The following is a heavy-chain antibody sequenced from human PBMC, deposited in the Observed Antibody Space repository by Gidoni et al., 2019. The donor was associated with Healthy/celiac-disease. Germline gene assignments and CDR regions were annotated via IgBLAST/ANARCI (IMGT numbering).Heavy chain of an antibody. CDR3: AKRGEYYYDSSGYYLDY. D-gene: IGHD3-22*01. V-gene: IGHV3-23*01. Sequence: EVQLLESGGGLVQPGGSLRLSCAASGFTFSSYAMSWVRQAPGKGLEWVSAISGSGGSTYYADSVKGRFTISRDNSKNTLYLQMNSLRAEDTAVYYCAKRGEYYYDSSGYYLDYWGQGTLVTVSS. CDR1: GFTFSSYA. CDR2: ISGSGGST. J-gene: IGHJ4*02.